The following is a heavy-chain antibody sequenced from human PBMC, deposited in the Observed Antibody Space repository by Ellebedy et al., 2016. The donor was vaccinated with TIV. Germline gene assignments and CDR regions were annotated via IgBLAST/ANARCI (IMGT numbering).Heavy chain of an antibody. Sequence: PSETLSLTCGASEFIFSNYGMNWVRQAPGKGLEGSYKDYADSVKGRFTISRDNAKNTLYLQMNGLRAEDTAVYYCAREVWYPASWGQGTLVTVSS. V-gene: IGHV3-33*08. J-gene: IGHJ4*02. CDR3: AREVWYPAS. D-gene: IGHD6-13*01. CDR1: EFIFSNYG. CDR2: GSYK.